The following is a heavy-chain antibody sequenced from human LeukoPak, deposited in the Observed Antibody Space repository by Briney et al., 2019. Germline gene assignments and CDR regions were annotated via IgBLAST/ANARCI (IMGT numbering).Heavy chain of an antibody. D-gene: IGHD4-17*01. CDR3: ARDRSETTVTTQYWYFGL. CDR1: GGTFSSYT. V-gene: IGHV1-69*04. Sequence: AASVKVSCKASGGTFSSYTISWVRQAPGQGLEWMGRIIPILGIANYAQKFQGRVTITADKSTSTAYMELSSLRSEDTAVYYCARDRSETTVTTQYWYFGLWGRGTLVTVSS. J-gene: IGHJ2*01. CDR2: IIPILGIA.